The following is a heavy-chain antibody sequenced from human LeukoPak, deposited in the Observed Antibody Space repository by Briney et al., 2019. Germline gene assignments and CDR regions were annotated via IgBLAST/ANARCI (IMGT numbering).Heavy chain of an antibody. D-gene: IGHD5-12*01. CDR3: ARGRSTGYPYYFEY. V-gene: IGHV1-8*03. CDR1: GYTFTSYD. Sequence: GASVKVSCKASGYTFTSYDINWVRQPTGQGLEWMGWMNPNSGSTGYAQKFQGRVTITRNTSISTDYMELSGLRSEDTAVYYCARGRSTGYPYYFEYWGQGTLVTVSS. J-gene: IGHJ4*02. CDR2: MNPNSGST.